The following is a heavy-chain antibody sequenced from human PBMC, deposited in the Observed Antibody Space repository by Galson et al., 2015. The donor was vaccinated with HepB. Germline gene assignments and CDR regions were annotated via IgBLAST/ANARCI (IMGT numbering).Heavy chain of an antibody. Sequence: SLRLSCAASRFAFGTYWMSWVRQAPGKGLEWVANIKTDGSEKYYVDSVKGRFTISRDNAKNSLYLQMNSLRAEDTAVYYCARERGKATGYDLVLYYFDYWGQGTLVTVSS. CDR2: IKTDGSEK. V-gene: IGHV3-7*01. J-gene: IGHJ4*02. CDR1: RFAFGTYW. CDR3: ARERGKATGYDLVLYYFDY. D-gene: IGHD2/OR15-2a*01.